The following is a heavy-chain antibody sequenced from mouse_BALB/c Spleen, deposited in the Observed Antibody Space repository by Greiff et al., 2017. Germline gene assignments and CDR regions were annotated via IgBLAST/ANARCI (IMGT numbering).Heavy chain of an antibody. CDR1: GFNIKDTY. CDR3: AMLGNYYCSSSFAY. CDR2: IDPANGNT. J-gene: IGHJ3*01. Sequence: VQLKESGAELVKPGASVKLSCTASGFNIKDTYMHWVKQRPEQGLEWIGRIDPANGNTKYDPKFQGKATITADTSSNTAYLQLSSLTSEDTAVYYCAMLGNYYCSSSFAYWGQGTLVTVAA. V-gene: IGHV14-3*02. D-gene: IGHD1-1*01.